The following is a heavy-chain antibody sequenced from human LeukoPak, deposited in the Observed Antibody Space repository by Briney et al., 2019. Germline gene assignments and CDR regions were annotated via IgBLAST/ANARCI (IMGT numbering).Heavy chain of an antibody. CDR2: IYHSGST. CDR3: ARGRDYYDSSGYYYLGDAFDI. CDR1: GGSISSGGYS. D-gene: IGHD3-22*01. J-gene: IGHJ3*02. Sequence: SSETLSLTCAVSGGSISSGGYSWSWIRQPPGKGLEWIGYIYHSGSTYYIPSLKSRVTISVDRSKNQFSLKLSSVTAADTAVYYCARGRDYYDSSGYYYLGDAFDIWGQGTMVTVSS. V-gene: IGHV4-30-2*01.